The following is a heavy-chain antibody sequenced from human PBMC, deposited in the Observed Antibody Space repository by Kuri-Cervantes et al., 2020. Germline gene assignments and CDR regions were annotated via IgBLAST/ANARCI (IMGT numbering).Heavy chain of an antibody. V-gene: IGHV3-7*01. CDR3: ARGLGDYDFWSGYLQNYYYYIDV. J-gene: IGHJ6*03. Sequence: GESLKISCAASGFPFGAFWWSGVRQAPGKGLEWVANIKQDGSEKYYVDSVKGRFTISRDNAKNSLYLQMNSLRAEDTAVYYCARGLGDYDFWSGYLQNYYYYIDVWGKGTTVTVSS. CDR1: GFPFGAFW. CDR2: IKQDGSEK. D-gene: IGHD3-3*01.